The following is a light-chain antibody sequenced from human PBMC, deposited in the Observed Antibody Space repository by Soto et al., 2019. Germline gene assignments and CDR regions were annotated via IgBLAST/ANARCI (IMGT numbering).Light chain of an antibody. CDR2: KAY. CDR3: QHYNSYSEA. Sequence: DIQTTPSPSTLAGSVGDRITITCRASQTFSSLLAWYQQKPAKAPKLLIYKAYTLKSGVPSRFSGSGSGTEFTLTIRSLQPDDFATYYCQHYNSYSEAFGQGTKVDIK. CDR1: QTFSSL. J-gene: IGKJ1*01. V-gene: IGKV1-5*03.